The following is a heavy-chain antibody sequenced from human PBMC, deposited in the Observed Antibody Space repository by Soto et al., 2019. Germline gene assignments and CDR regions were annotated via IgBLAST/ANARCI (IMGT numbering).Heavy chain of an antibody. CDR1: VYSFAGYW. J-gene: IGHJ4*02. V-gene: IGHV5-10-1*01. D-gene: IGHD3-22*01. CDR3: ARQIYDSDTGPNFQYYFDS. CDR2: IDPSDSQT. Sequence: GESLKISRKGSVYSFAGYWITWVRQKPGKGLEWMGRIDPSDSQTYYSPSFRGHVTISVTKSITTVFLQWSSLRASDTAMYYCARQIYDSDTGPNFQYYFDSWGQGTPVTVSS.